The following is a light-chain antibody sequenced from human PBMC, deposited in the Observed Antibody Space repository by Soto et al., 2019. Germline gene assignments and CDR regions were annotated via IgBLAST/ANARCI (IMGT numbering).Light chain of an antibody. Sequence: EIVLTQSPGTLSLSPVERATLSCRASQSIRNFLAWYQQKPGQAPRPLIYDASNRASGIPPRFSGSGSGTDFTLAISGLEPEDLAVYYCQQRYNWPWTFGQGTKVDI. J-gene: IGKJ1*01. CDR2: DAS. V-gene: IGKV3-11*01. CDR1: QSIRNF. CDR3: QQRYNWPWT.